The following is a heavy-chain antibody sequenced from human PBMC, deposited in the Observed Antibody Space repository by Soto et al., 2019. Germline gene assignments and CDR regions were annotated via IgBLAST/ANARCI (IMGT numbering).Heavy chain of an antibody. Sequence: SETLSLTCTVSGGSISSYYWSWIRQPPGKGLEWIGYIYYSGSTNYNPSLKSQVTISVDTSKNQFSLKLSSVTAADTAVYYCARTARIAIAAAGTAYIWFDPWGQGTLVTVSS. CDR1: GGSISSYY. CDR2: IYYSGST. V-gene: IGHV4-59*01. J-gene: IGHJ5*02. CDR3: ARTARIAIAAAGTAYIWFDP. D-gene: IGHD6-13*01.